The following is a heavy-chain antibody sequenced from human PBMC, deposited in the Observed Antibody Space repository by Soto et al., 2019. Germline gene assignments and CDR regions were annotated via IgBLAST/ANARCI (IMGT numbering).Heavy chain of an antibody. V-gene: IGHV1-18*01. Sequence: QVQLVQSGAEVKKPGASVKVSCKASGYTFTSYGISWVRQAPGQGLEWMGWISAYNGNTNYAQKLQGRVTMTTDTSTSTAYMELRGLRSDDTAVYYCARDLLSYYDSSGYHGAFDIWGQGTMVTVSS. CDR3: ARDLLSYYDSSGYHGAFDI. CDR2: ISAYNGNT. CDR1: GYTFTSYG. J-gene: IGHJ3*02. D-gene: IGHD3-22*01.